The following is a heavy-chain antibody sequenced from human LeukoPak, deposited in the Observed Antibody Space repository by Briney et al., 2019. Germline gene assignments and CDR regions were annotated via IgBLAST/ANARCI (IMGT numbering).Heavy chain of an antibody. V-gene: IGHV3-74*01. CDR1: GFTFSSYG. Sequence: PGGSLRLSCAASGFTFSSYGMHWVRQAPGKGLVWVSRVNVDGSTYYADSVKGRFTVSRDNAENTLYLQVNSLGDEDTAVYYCARGAKGYWYFDLWGRGTLVTVSS. CDR3: ARGAKGYWYFDL. CDR2: VNVDGST. J-gene: IGHJ2*01.